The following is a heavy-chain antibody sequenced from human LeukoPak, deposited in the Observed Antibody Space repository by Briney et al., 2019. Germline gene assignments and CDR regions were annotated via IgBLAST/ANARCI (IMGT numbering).Heavy chain of an antibody. D-gene: IGHD6-6*01. J-gene: IGHJ4*02. Sequence: ASVKVSCKASGYTFTSYYMHWVRQAPGQGLEWMGIINPSGGSTSYAQKFQGRVTMTRDTSTSTVYMELRSLRSDDTAVYYCARSSSSSVRFDYWGQGTLVTVSS. V-gene: IGHV1-46*01. CDR2: INPSGGST. CDR3: ARSSSSSVRFDY. CDR1: GYTFTSYY.